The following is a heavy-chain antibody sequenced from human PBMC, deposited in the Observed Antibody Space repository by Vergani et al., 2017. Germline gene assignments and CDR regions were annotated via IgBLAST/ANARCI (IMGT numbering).Heavy chain of an antibody. CDR2: ISYDGSNK. J-gene: IGHJ6*02. Sequence: QVQLVESGGGVVQPGRSLRLSCAASGFTFSSYGMHWVRQAPGKGLEWVAVISYDGSNKYYADSVKGRFTISRDNSKNTLYLQMNSLRAEDTAVYYCARGGGFPECQLLYCYYGMDVGGQGATVTVSS. D-gene: IGHD2-2*01. CDR1: GFTFSSYG. CDR3: ARGGGFPECQLLYCYYGMDV. V-gene: IGHV3-30*03.